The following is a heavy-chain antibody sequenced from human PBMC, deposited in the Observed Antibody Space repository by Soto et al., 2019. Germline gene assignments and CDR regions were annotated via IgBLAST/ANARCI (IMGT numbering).Heavy chain of an antibody. Sequence: PGGSLRLSCVASGFNFNTDSMHWVRQAPGEWLVWISRINTDGTSTNYADSVRGRFTFSRDNAKNTLYLQMNSLRADDTAVYYCARLRQQQLVGPSPGPAGWFDPWGQGTSVTVSS. CDR3: ARLRQQQLVGPSPGPAGWFDP. CDR2: INTDGTST. D-gene: IGHD6-13*01. V-gene: IGHV3-74*01. CDR1: GFNFNTDS. J-gene: IGHJ5*02.